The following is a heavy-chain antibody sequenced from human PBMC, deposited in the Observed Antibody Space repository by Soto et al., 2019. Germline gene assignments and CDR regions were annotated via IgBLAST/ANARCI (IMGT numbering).Heavy chain of an antibody. J-gene: IGHJ4*02. CDR1: GGTFSSYS. D-gene: IGHD1-26*01. CDR2: SIPIFGTA. CDR3: ARGGGRPSGGIDY. V-gene: IGHV1-69*01. Sequence: QVQLVQSGAEVKKPGSSVKVSCKASGGTFSSYSINWVRQAPGQGLEWMGESIPIFGTANYAQKFQGRVTITVDESTSTAYMELSSLRCEDTAVYYCARGGGRPSGGIDYWGQGTLVTVSS.